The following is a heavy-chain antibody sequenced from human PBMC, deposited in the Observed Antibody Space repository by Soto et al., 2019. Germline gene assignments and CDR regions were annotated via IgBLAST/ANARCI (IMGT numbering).Heavy chain of an antibody. J-gene: IGHJ5*02. CDR1: GYTFINYD. CDR3: ARRRGSNGWFDL. D-gene: IGHD2-8*01. CDR2: MNPDSGNT. Sequence: QVQLVQSGAEVKKPGASVKVSCKASGYTFINYDINWVRQATGQGLEWVGWMNPDSGNTGYAQNFHGRVTMTGNTSISSVYLELSRLTSEDTAVYYCARRRGSNGWFDLWGQGTLVTVSS. V-gene: IGHV1-8*01.